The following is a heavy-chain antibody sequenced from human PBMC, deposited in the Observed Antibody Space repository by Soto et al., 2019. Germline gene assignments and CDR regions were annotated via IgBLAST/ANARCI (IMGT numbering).Heavy chain of an antibody. V-gene: IGHV3-30-3*01. D-gene: IGHD3-3*01. CDR3: VRAKDFWSGYGVGYYYGMDV. Sequence: QVQLVESGGGVVQPGRSLRLSCAASGFTFSSYAMHWVRQAPGKGLEWVAVISYDGSNKYYADSVKGRFTISRDNSKNTLYLQMNSLRAEDTAVYYCVRAKDFWSGYGVGYYYGMDVWGQGTTVTVSS. CDR1: GFTFSSYA. CDR2: ISYDGSNK. J-gene: IGHJ6*02.